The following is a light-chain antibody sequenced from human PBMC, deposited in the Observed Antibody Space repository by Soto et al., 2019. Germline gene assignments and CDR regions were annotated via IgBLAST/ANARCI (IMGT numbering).Light chain of an antibody. Sequence: EIVLTQSPGTLSLSPGERATLSCRASQSVSSTYLAWYQQKPGQAPRLVIYAASNRATGIPDRFSGSASGADFTLTISRLEPEDFAIYYCQQYDTSLPMYTLGQGTKLEIK. CDR2: AAS. CDR1: QSVSSTY. CDR3: QQYDTSLPMYT. J-gene: IGKJ2*01. V-gene: IGKV3-20*01.